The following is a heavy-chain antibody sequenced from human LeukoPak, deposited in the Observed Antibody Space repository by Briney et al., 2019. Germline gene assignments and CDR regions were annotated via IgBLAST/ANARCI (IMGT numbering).Heavy chain of an antibody. J-gene: IGHJ5*02. V-gene: IGHV1-2*02. CDR1: GYTFTGYY. CDR3: ARDMAAYYDFENWFDP. Sequence: GASVKVSCKASGYTFTGYYMHWVRQAPGQGLEWMGWINPNSGGTNYAQKFQGRVTMTRDTSISTAYMELSRLRSDDTAVYYCARDMAAYYDFENWFDPWGQGTLVTVSS. CDR2: INPNSGGT. D-gene: IGHD3-3*01.